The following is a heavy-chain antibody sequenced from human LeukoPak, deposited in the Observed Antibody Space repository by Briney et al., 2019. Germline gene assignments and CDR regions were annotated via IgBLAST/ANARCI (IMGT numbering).Heavy chain of an antibody. CDR1: GGSFSGYY. J-gene: IGHJ6*02. D-gene: IGHD5-18*01. Sequence: SETPSLTCAVYGGSFSGYYWSWIRQPPGKGLEWIGEINHSGSTNYNPSLKSRVTISVDTSKNQFSLKLSSVTAADTAVYYCARIKCGYSYGVHYYYYYGMDVWGQGTTVTVSS. CDR2: INHSGST. CDR3: ARIKCGYSYGVHYYYYYGMDV. V-gene: IGHV4-34*01.